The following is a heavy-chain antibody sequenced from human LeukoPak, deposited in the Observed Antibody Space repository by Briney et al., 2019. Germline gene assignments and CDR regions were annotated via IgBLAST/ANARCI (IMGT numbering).Heavy chain of an antibody. CDR1: GFTFSSYA. D-gene: IGHD6-19*01. V-gene: IGHV3-23*01. J-gene: IGHJ4*02. Sequence: PGGSLRLSCAASGFTFSSYAMSWVCQAPGKGLEWVSAISGSGGSTYYADSVKGRFTISRDNSKNTLYLQMNSLRAEDTAVYYCAKAWVAGTFYPYYFDYWGQGTLVTVSS. CDR2: ISGSGGST. CDR3: AKAWVAGTFYPYYFDY.